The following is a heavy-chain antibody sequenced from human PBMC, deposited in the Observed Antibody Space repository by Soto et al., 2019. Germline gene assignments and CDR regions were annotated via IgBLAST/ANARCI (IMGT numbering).Heavy chain of an antibody. J-gene: IGHJ4*02. CDR2: ISGGGSIT. D-gene: IGHD6-25*01. CDR3: ARVPHTAKYSSVR. CDR1: GFTFTNYA. V-gene: IGHV3-23*01. Sequence: GGSLRLSCAASGFTFTNYAMTWVRQAPGKGLEWVSTISGGGSITYYADSLKGRFTISRDNSKNTLYLQMNSLRAEDTAVYYCARVPHTAKYSSVRWGQGTLVTVSS.